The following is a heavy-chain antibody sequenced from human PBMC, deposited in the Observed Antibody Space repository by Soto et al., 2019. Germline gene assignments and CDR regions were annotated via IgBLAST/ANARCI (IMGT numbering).Heavy chain of an antibody. J-gene: IGHJ3*02. Sequence: QVQLQESGPGLVKPSQTLSLSCTVSGGSISSGNYYWSWIRQPPGKGLEWIGYIYYNGYTSYNPSHKSRVTMSVDTSKNQFALKLASVTAADTAFYYCARVCPDPHGSTVTTAEADAFAIWGQGTMVTVSS. V-gene: IGHV4-30-4*01. CDR2: IYYNGYT. CDR1: GGSISSGNYY. CDR3: ARVCPDPHGSTVTTAEADAFAI. D-gene: IGHD4-17*01.